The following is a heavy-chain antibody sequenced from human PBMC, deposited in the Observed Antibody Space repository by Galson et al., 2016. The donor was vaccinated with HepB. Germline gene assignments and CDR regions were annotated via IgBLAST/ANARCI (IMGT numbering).Heavy chain of an antibody. CDR3: ARDYWDYRDSSGSQFDY. J-gene: IGHJ4*02. D-gene: IGHD3-22*01. Sequence: SLRLSCAASGFTLRSYAMSWVRQAPGKGLEWVSSINYNGYTTYDADSVKGRFTISRDNSKNTLYLQMNSLRAEDTAVYYCARDYWDYRDSSGSQFDYWGQGILVTVSS. CDR2: INYNGYTT. V-gene: IGHV3-23*01. CDR1: GFTLRSYA.